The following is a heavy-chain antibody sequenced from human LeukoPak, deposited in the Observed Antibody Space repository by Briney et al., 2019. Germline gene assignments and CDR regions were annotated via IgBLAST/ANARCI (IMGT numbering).Heavy chain of an antibody. CDR3: ARDPPQLITIFGVVTPPPDY. CDR2: IKQDGSEK. Sequence: GGSLRLSCAASGFTFSDYWMTWVRQAPGKGPEWVANIKQDGSEKYYVDSVRGRFTISRDNAKNSLYLQMNSLRAEDTAVYYCARDPPQLITIFGVVTPPPDYWGQGTLVTVSS. V-gene: IGHV3-7*03. D-gene: IGHD3-3*01. J-gene: IGHJ4*02. CDR1: GFTFSDYW.